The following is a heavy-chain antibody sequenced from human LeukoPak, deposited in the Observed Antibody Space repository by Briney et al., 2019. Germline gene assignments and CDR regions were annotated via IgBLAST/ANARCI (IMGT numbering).Heavy chain of an antibody. J-gene: IGHJ4*02. CDR1: GFTFSDYY. CDR2: ISTSGSSI. V-gene: IGHV3-11*01. CDR3: ARGIVHYPLFDY. D-gene: IGHD3-22*01. Sequence: GGSLRLSCGASGFTFSDYYLSWIRQAPGKGLEWISYISTSGSSISYADSVKGRFTVSRDNAKNSLYLHLSSLRAEDTAVYYCARGIVHYPLFDYWGQGTLVTAFS.